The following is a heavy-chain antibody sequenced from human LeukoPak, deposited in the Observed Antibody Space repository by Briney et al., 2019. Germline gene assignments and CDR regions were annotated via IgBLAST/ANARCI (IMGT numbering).Heavy chain of an antibody. V-gene: IGHV1-18*01. CDR3: AKDPRYYDSSGYLDY. CDR2: ISAYNGNT. Sequence: ASVKVSCKASGYTFSSYAMNWVRQAPGQGLEWMGWISAYNGNTNYAQKLQGRVTMTTDTSTSTAYMELRSLRSDDTAVYYCAKDPRYYDSSGYLDYWGQGTLVTVSS. J-gene: IGHJ4*02. D-gene: IGHD3-22*01. CDR1: GYTFSSYA.